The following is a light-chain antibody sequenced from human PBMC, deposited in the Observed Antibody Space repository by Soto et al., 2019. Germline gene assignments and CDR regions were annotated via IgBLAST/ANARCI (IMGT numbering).Light chain of an antibody. V-gene: IGKV1-16*01. J-gene: IGKJ1*01. CDR1: EGINIY. Sequence: DIQMTQSRPSLSASVGDRVTIICRASEGINIYLAWYQQTPGKAPTLLIYAASNLQSGVPSRISGSGAGAEFTLTISSLQPDDFATYYYQQYNSYSGTFGQGTKVDIK. CDR2: AAS. CDR3: QQYNSYSGT.